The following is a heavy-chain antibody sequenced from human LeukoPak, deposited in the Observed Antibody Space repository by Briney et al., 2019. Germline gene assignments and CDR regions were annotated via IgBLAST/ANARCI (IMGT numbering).Heavy chain of an antibody. CDR3: ARAGTGGGYDSGFDY. J-gene: IGHJ4*02. V-gene: IGHV3-74*01. D-gene: IGHD5-12*01. Sequence: QSGGSLRLSCAASGFTFSSYWMHWVRQAPGKGLVWVSRINSDGSSTSYADSVKGRFTISRDNAKNTLYLQMNSLRAEDTAVYYCARAGTGGGYDSGFDYWGQGTLVTVSS. CDR2: INSDGSST. CDR1: GFTFSSYW.